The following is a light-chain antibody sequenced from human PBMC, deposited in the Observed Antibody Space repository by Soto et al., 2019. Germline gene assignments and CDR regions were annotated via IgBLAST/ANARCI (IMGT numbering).Light chain of an antibody. CDR2: AAS. CDR1: QGIANH. CDR3: HKYKSAPYT. Sequence: DIQMTQSPSSLSASVGDRVTITCRASQGIANHLAWYQQKPGKAPNLLIYAASTLQSGDPSRFSGSGFGTDFTLTISSLQPEDVATYYCHKYKSAPYTFGPGTKVDI. V-gene: IGKV1-27*01. J-gene: IGKJ3*01.